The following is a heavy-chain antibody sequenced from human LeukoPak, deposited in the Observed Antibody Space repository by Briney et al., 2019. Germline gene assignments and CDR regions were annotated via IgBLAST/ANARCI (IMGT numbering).Heavy chain of an antibody. Sequence: ASVKVSCKASGYTFTGYYMHWVRQAPGQGLEWMGWINPNSGGTNYAQKFQGWVTMTRDTSISTAYMELRSLRSDDTAVYYCARDLGRVRGVPYYYGMDVWGKGTTVTVSS. CDR2: INPNSGGT. V-gene: IGHV1-2*04. CDR1: GYTFTGYY. CDR3: ARDLGRVRGVPYYYGMDV. J-gene: IGHJ6*04. D-gene: IGHD3-10*01.